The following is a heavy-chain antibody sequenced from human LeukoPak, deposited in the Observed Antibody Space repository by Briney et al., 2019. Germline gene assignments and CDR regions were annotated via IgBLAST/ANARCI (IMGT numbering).Heavy chain of an antibody. J-gene: IGHJ4*02. Sequence: PGGSLRLSCAASGFTFNSYSMNWVRQAPGKGLEWVSSITSSSNYIYYADSVKGRFTISRDNAKNSLYLQMNSLRAEDTAVYYCARLGNYDPNFDYWGQGTLVTVSS. CDR1: GFTFNSYS. D-gene: IGHD4-11*01. V-gene: IGHV3-21*01. CDR3: ARLGNYDPNFDY. CDR2: ITSSSNYI.